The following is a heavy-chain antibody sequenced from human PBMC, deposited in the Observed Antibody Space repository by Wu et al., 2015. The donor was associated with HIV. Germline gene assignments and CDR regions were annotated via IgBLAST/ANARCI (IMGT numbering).Heavy chain of an antibody. J-gene: IGHJ4*02. V-gene: IGHV1-2*02. CDR3: ARVFTYVLWVRGVYYKALFDY. CDR2: INPNSGGT. D-gene: IGHD3-10*01. CDR1: GYTFTGYY. Sequence: QVQLVQSGAEVKKPGASVKVSCKASGYTFTGYYMHWVRQAPGQGLEWMGWINPNSGGTNYAQKFQGRVTMTRDTSISTAYMELSRLRSDDTAVYYCARVFTYVLWVRGVYYKALFDYVGPGNPGHRLL.